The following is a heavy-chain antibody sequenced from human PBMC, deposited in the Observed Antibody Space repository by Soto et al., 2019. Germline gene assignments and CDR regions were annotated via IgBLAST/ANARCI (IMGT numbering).Heavy chain of an antibody. CDR1: GGSFSGYY. CDR3: ARGRSCSSTSCYSDPSDY. D-gene: IGHD2-2*02. V-gene: IGHV4-34*01. Sequence: SETLSLTCAVYGGSFSGYYWSWIRQPPGKGLEWIGEINHSGSTNYNPSLKSRVTISVDTSKNQFSLKLSSVTAADTAVYYCARGRSCSSTSCYSDPSDYWGQGTLVTVSS. CDR2: INHSGST. J-gene: IGHJ4*02.